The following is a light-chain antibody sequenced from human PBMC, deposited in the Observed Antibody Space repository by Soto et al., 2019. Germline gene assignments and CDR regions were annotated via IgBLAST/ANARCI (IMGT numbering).Light chain of an antibody. CDR1: SSDVVAYDY. J-gene: IGLJ1*01. V-gene: IGLV2-14*03. CDR3: SSFTSTFTLV. Sequence: QAVLTQPVAVAGSPGESITISCTGTSSDVVAYDYVSWYQQHPGKAPKLLIYDVTTRPSGVSNRFSGSKSGNTASLTISGLETDDEAEYYCSSFTSTFTLVFGTGTKVTVL. CDR2: DVT.